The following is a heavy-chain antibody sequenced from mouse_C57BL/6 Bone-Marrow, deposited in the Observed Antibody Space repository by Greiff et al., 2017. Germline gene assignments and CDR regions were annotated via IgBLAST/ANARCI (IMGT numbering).Heavy chain of an antibody. D-gene: IGHD1-1*01. CDR3: TPLAYGSSRWYFDV. CDR2: IDPENGDT. Sequence: VQLQQSGAELVRPGASVKLSCTASGFNIKDDYMHWVKQRPEQGLEWIGWIDPENGDTEYASKFQGKATITAATSSNTAYLLLSSLTSEDTAVYYCTPLAYGSSRWYFDVWGTGTTVTVSS. J-gene: IGHJ1*03. CDR1: GFNIKDDY. V-gene: IGHV14-4*01.